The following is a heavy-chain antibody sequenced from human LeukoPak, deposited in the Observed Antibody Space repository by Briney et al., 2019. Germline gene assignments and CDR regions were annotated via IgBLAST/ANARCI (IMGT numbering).Heavy chain of an antibody. V-gene: IGHV1-46*03. Sequence: ASVKVSCRTSGYTFTSYYMHWMRQAPGQGFEWVGMINPNGGGTSSAQKFQGRVTLTRDTSTSTVYMDLSSLRSEDTAIYYCARRGGCISTSCNLDYWGQGTLVTVSS. D-gene: IGHD2-2*01. CDR2: INPNGGGT. CDR3: ARRGGCISTSCNLDY. CDR1: GYTFTSYY. J-gene: IGHJ4*02.